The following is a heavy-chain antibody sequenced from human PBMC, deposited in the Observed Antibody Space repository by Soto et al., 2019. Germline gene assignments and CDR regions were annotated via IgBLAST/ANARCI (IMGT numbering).Heavy chain of an antibody. Sequence: ASVKVSCKASGFNFISSAVQWVRQARGQRPEWIGWIVVGSGNTKYAQKFQERVTITRDMSISTAYMELRSLSSEDTPLYYFAAWYSGRYFNGLDFLGQGTLFTFSS. CDR1: GFNFISSA. CDR3: AAWYSGRYFNGLDF. CDR2: IVVGSGNT. J-gene: IGHJ4*02. V-gene: IGHV1-58*01. D-gene: IGHD1-26*01.